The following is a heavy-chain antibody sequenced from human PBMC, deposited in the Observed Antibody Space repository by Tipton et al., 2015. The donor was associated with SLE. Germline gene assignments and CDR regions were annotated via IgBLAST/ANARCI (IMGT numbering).Heavy chain of an antibody. Sequence: TLSLTCTVSGGSISSSSYYWGWIRQPPGKGLEWIGSIYYSGSTYYNPSLKSRVTISVDTSKNQFSLKLSSVTAADTAVYYCAREGGIVGAPFDYWGQGTLVTVSS. CDR3: AREGGIVGAPFDY. V-gene: IGHV4-39*02. CDR2: IYYSGST. J-gene: IGHJ4*02. D-gene: IGHD1-26*01. CDR1: GGSISSSSYY.